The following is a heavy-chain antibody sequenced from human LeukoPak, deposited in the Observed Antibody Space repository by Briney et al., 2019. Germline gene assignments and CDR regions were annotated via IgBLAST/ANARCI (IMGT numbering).Heavy chain of an antibody. Sequence: SETLSLTCTVSGGSVSDYYWSWIRQSPGKGLEWIGYIYYTETSYNPSLKGRVTISADTSKNQFSLKLSSVTAADTAVYYCASRKLGNDYWGQGTLVTVSS. CDR1: GGSVSDYY. CDR3: ASRKLGNDY. D-gene: IGHD7-27*01. J-gene: IGHJ4*02. CDR2: IYYTET. V-gene: IGHV4-59*02.